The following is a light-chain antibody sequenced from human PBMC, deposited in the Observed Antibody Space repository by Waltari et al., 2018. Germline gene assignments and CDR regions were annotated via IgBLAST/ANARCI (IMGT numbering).Light chain of an antibody. V-gene: IGLV2-14*01. CDR1: SSDVGGYKY. CDR2: EVT. CDR3: SSYTSSSSLGGV. Sequence: QSALTQPASVSGSPGQSITISCSGTSSDVGGYKYVSWYQHHPGKAPKLMIYEVTNRPSGVSKRVSGSKSGNTASLTISGLQAEDEADYYCSSYTSSSSLGGVFGTGTKVTVL. J-gene: IGLJ1*01.